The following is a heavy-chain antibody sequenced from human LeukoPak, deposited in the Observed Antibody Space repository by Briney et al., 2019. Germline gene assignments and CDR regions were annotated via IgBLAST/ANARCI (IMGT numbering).Heavy chain of an antibody. CDR1: GLTFSSHW. V-gene: IGHV3-74*01. CDR3: ASSGGFHGYYDSSTQKGY. CDR2: ITNDGSST. D-gene: IGHD3-22*01. Sequence: GGSLRLSCAASGLTFSSHWMHWVRQAPGKGLVWVSRITNDGSSTTYADSVKGRFTISRDNAKNSLYLQMNSLRAEDTAVYYCASSGGFHGYYDSSTQKGYWGQGTLVTVSS. J-gene: IGHJ4*02.